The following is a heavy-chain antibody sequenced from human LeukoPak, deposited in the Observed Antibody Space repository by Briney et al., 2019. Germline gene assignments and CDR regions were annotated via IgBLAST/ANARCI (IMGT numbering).Heavy chain of an antibody. Sequence: PGGSLRLSCAASGFTFSSYAMSWVRQAPGKGLEWVSAISGSGGSTYYADSVKGRFTISRDNAKNSLYLQMNSLTAEDTAIYYCARGLCGGDCYDYWGQGTLVTVSS. CDR2: ISGSGGST. V-gene: IGHV3-23*01. D-gene: IGHD2-21*01. CDR1: GFTFSSYA. CDR3: ARGLCGGDCYDY. J-gene: IGHJ4*02.